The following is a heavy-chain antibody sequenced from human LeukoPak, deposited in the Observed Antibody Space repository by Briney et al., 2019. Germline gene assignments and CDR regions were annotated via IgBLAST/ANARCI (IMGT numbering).Heavy chain of an antibody. J-gene: IGHJ4*02. D-gene: IGHD3-10*01. V-gene: IGHV3-53*05. CDR3: ARTQNYYGSGYY. CDR1: GFTVSSNY. Sequence: GGSLRLSCAASGFTVSSNYMSWVRQAPGKGLEWVSVIYSGGSTYYADSVKGRFTISRDNSKNTLYLQMNSLRAEDTAVYYCARTQNYYGSGYYWGQGTLVTVSS. CDR2: IYSGGST.